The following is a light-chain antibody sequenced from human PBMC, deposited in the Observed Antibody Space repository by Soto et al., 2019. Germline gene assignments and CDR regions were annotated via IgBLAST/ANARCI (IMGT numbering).Light chain of an antibody. V-gene: IGKV1-5*03. CDR3: QQYKDNPWT. J-gene: IGKJ1*01. Sequence: IQMTQSPSTLSGSVGDRVTITCRASQTISSWLAWYQQKPGKAPKLLIYKASTLKSGVPSRFGGSGSGSEFTLTISNLQPDDFATYYCQQYKDNPWTFGQGTKVDIK. CDR1: QTISSW. CDR2: KAS.